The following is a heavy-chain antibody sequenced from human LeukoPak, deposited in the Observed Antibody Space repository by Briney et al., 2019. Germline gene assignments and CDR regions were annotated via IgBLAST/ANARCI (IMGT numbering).Heavy chain of an antibody. D-gene: IGHD2-2*02. J-gene: IGHJ3*02. V-gene: IGHV3-74*01. CDR2: IKSDGQIT. Sequence: GGSLRLSCAASGFTFNNYWMHWVRQAPGKGLVWVSRIKSDGQITTYADSVKGRFTTSRDNAKNTFYLQMNSLRVEDAAVYYCASQLYTADAFDIWGQGTMVTVSS. CDR3: ASQLYTADAFDI. CDR1: GFTFNNYW.